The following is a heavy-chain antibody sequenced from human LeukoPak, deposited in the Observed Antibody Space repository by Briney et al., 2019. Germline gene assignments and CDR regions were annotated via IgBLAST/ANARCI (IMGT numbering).Heavy chain of an antibody. Sequence: ASVKVSCKASGYTFTSYGISWVRQATGQGLEWMGWMNPNSGNTGYAQKFQGRVTMTRSTSISTAYMELSSLRSEDTAVYYCARGYYYYGMDVWGQGTTVTVSS. V-gene: IGHV1-8*02. CDR1: GYTFTSYG. CDR2: MNPNSGNT. J-gene: IGHJ6*02. CDR3: ARGYYYYGMDV.